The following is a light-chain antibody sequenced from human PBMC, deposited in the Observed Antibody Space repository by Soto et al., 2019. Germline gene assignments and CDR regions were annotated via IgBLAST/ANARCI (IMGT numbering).Light chain of an antibody. J-gene: IGLJ1*01. CDR3: SSYESRTTHSL. V-gene: IGLV2-14*01. CDR2: DVT. Sequence: SMLTQPASVCGSPGQSITISCTGTSRDVGGYNYVSWYQQHPVKAPKLMIYDVTNRPSGVSDRFSGSKSGNTASLTISGLQAEDEAYYYCSSYESRTTHSLFGTGTNVTGL. CDR1: SRDVGGYNY.